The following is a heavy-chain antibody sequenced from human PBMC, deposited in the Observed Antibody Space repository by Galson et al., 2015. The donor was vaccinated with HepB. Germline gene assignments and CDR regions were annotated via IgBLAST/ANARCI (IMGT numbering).Heavy chain of an antibody. J-gene: IGHJ4*02. D-gene: IGHD2-15*01. CDR1: GFTFSNYA. Sequence: SLRLSCAASGFTFSNYALNWVRQGPGKRLEWVAAISGSGATTYYAESVKGRFTISRDNSKNTLHLEMNSLRAGDTAVYYCAKANYPGYCSGERSGNCFPLYNFACWGQGTLVTVSS. CDR3: AKANYPGYCSGERSGNCFPLYNFAC. CDR2: ISGSGATT. V-gene: IGHV3-23*01.